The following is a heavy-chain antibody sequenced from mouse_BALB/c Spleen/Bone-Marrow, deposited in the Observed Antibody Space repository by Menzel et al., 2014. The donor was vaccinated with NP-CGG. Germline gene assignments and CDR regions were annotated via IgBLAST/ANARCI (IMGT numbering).Heavy chain of an antibody. CDR3: TRRPLQANSYFDC. CDR2: ISSGGSST. CDR1: GFTFSSYG. J-gene: IGHJ2*01. Sequence: EVKLVESGGDLVKPGGSLKLSCVASGFTFSSYGMSWVRQTPDKRLEWVATISSGGSSTYYPASVKGRFTISRDNAKSTLYLQMSRLNAEDTAMYYCTRRPLQANSYFDCWGQGTTLTGSS. V-gene: IGHV5-6*02. D-gene: IGHD3-2*02.